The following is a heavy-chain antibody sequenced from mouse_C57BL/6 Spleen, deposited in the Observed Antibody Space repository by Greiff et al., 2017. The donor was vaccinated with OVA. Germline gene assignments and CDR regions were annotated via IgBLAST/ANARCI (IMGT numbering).Heavy chain of an antibody. CDR1: GFSLSTSGMG. V-gene: IGHV8-12*01. CDR2: IYWDDDK. CDR3: ARSRYYGSSYDFDY. Sequence: QVTLKVSGPGILQSSQTLSLTCSFSGFSLSTSGMGVSWIRQPSGMGLEWLAHIYWDDDKRNKPSLKSRLTISKDTSRNQVFLKITSVYTADTATYYCARSRYYGSSYDFDYWGQGTTLTVSS. J-gene: IGHJ2*01. D-gene: IGHD1-1*01.